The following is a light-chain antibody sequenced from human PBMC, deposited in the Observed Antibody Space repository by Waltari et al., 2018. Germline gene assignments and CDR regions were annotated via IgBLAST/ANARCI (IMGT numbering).Light chain of an antibody. CDR1: QTINTY. J-gene: IGKJ1*01. CDR3: QQSYSTPWT. CDR2: TAS. V-gene: IGKV1-39*01. Sequence: DIQMTQSPSPLSSSVGDRVTITCRASQTINTYLNWYQQKPGKAPKLLIYTASTLQSGVPSRFSGSGFGTDFTLTISSLHPEDFATYYCQQSYSTPWTFGQGTKVEIK.